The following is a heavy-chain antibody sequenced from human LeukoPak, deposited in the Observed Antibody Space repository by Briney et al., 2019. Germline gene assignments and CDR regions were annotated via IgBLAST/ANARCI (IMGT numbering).Heavy chain of an antibody. Sequence: SETLSLTCTVSGGSISSSSYYWGWIRQPPGKGLEWIGSIYYSGITYYNPSLKSRVTISVDTSKNQFSLKLSSVTAADTAVYYCARGLWFGSNWFDPWGQGTLVTVSS. V-gene: IGHV4-39*07. CDR3: ARGLWFGSNWFDP. J-gene: IGHJ5*02. D-gene: IGHD3-10*01. CDR2: IYYSGIT. CDR1: GGSISSSSYY.